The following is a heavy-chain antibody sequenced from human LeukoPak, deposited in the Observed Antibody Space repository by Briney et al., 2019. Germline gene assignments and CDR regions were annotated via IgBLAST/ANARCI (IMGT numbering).Heavy chain of an antibody. Sequence: GGSLRLSCAASGFTFSSYGMHWVRQAPGKGLEWVAVISYDGSKQYYADSVKGRFTISRDTSKNTVYVQMNSLRAEDTAVYYCARAGGCSTTSCDLDYWGQGTVVTVSS. D-gene: IGHD2-2*01. V-gene: IGHV3-30*03. J-gene: IGHJ4*02. CDR3: ARAGGCSTTSCDLDY. CDR2: ISYDGSKQ. CDR1: GFTFSSYG.